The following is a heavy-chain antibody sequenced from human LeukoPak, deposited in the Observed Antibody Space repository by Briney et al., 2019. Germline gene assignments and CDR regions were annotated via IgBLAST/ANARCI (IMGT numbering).Heavy chain of an antibody. CDR3: ARDTHHYDSSDYHY. CDR1: GFTVSSNY. D-gene: IGHD3-22*01. J-gene: IGHJ4*02. V-gene: IGHV3-53*01. CDR2: IYSGGST. Sequence: GGSLRLSCAASGFTVSSNYMSWVRQAPGKGLEWVSVIYSGGSTYYADSVKGRFTISRDNSKNTLYLQMNSLRAEDTAVYYCARDTHHYDSSDYHYWGQGTLVTVSS.